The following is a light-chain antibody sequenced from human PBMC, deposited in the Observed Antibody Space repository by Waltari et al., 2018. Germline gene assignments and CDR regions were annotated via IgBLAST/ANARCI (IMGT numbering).Light chain of an antibody. Sequence: SSELTQDPAVPVALGQTVRITCQGDSPRRYYASWYQQRPGQAPFLVLYGHDNRPSGIPDRFSGSTSGNTASLTITRAQAEDAGVYYCLSRDSSSTRVFGGGTTLTV. V-gene: IGLV3-19*01. CDR3: LSRDSSSTRV. J-gene: IGLJ3*02. CDR1: SPRRYY. CDR2: GHD.